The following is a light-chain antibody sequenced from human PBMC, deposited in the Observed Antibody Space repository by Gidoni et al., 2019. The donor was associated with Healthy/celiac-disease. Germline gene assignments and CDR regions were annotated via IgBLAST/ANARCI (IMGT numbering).Light chain of an antibody. Sequence: DIQMTQSPSTLSASVGDRVTITCRASQSISSWLAWCQQKPGKAPKILIYKASSLESGVPSRFSGSGSGTEFTLTISSLQPDDFATYYCHQYNSYSRYTFGQGTKLEIK. V-gene: IGKV1-5*03. CDR3: HQYNSYSRYT. CDR1: QSISSW. J-gene: IGKJ2*01. CDR2: KAS.